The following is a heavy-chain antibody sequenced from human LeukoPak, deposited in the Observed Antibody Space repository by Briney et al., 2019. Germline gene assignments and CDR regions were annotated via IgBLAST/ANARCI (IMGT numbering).Heavy chain of an antibody. V-gene: IGHV4-59*01. D-gene: IGHD2-15*01. CDR3: ASRRRGYCSGGSCYSRYYYYMDV. CDR1: GGSISSYY. Sequence: SETLSLTCTVSGGSISSYYWSWIRQPPGKGLEWIGYIYYSWSTNYNPSLKSRVTISVDTSKNQFSLKLSSVTAADTAVYYCASRRRGYCSGGSCYSRYYYYMDVWGKGTTVTVSS. J-gene: IGHJ6*03. CDR2: IYYSWST.